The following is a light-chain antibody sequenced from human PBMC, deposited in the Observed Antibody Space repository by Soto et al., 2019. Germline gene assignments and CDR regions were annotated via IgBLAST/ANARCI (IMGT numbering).Light chain of an antibody. CDR3: QQRMFWPT. CDR2: QTS. J-gene: IGKJ1*01. Sequence: EILLTQSPATLSSFPGDRVTLSCRASQYINTRLAWYKHRPGQAPRLLIYQTSIRAAGIPARLSASGSGTEFILTISSIEPEDFAVYYCQQRMFWPTFGQGTKVDI. CDR1: QYINTR. V-gene: IGKV3-11*01.